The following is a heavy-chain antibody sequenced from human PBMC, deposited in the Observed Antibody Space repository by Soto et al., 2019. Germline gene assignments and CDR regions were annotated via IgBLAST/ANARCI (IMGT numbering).Heavy chain of an antibody. J-gene: IGHJ5*02. V-gene: IGHV4-30-4*01. CDR3: AIVFSITMVRGVIMGPEFDP. D-gene: IGHD3-10*01. CDR1: GGSISSGDYY. Sequence: PSETLSLSCTVSGGSISSGDYYWSWIRQPPGKGLEWIGYIYYSGSTYYNPSLKSRVTISVDTSKNQFSLKLSSVTAADTAVYYCAIVFSITMVRGVIMGPEFDPWGQGTLVTVSS. CDR2: IYYSGST.